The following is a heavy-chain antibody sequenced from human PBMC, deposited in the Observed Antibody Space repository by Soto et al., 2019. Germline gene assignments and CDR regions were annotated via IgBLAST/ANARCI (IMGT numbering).Heavy chain of an antibody. J-gene: IGHJ4*02. CDR2: ISYDGSHK. CDR3: ATSAASDR. D-gene: IGHD6-13*01. CDR1: GFLFDTYG. Sequence: VQLVESGGGVVQPGRSLRLSCVASGFLFDTYGMHWVRQTPGKGLEWVAIISYDGSHKEYADSVKGRFAISRDNSENTLYLQMNNLGVEDTALYYCATSAASDRWGQGTQVTVSS. V-gene: IGHV3-30*03.